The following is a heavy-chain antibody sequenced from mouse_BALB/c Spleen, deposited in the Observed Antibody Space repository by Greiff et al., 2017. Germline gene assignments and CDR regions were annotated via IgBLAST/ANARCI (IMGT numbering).Heavy chain of an antibody. Sequence: EVQRVESGAELVRPGALVKLSCKASGFNIKDYYMHWVKQRPEQGLEWIGWIDPENGNTIYDPKFQGKASITADTSSNTAYLQLSSLTSEDTAVYYCAITTVVEAYWGQGTLVTVSA. CDR2: IDPENGNT. J-gene: IGHJ3*01. V-gene: IGHV14-1*02. CDR3: AITTVVEAY. D-gene: IGHD1-1*01. CDR1: GFNIKDYY.